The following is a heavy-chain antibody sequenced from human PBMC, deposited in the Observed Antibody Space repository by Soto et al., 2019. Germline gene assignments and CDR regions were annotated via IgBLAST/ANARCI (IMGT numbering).Heavy chain of an antibody. V-gene: IGHV6-1*01. Sequence: PSPTLSLTCAISGDSVSSNSAAWNWIRQSPSRGLEWLGRTYYRSKWYNDYAVSVKSRITINPDTSKNQFSLQLNSVTPEDTAVYYCARDPRFSGWYDYYYYGMDVWGQGTTVTVSS. CDR2: TYYRSKWYN. J-gene: IGHJ6*02. CDR3: ARDPRFSGWYDYYYYGMDV. CDR1: GDSVSSNSAA. D-gene: IGHD6-19*01.